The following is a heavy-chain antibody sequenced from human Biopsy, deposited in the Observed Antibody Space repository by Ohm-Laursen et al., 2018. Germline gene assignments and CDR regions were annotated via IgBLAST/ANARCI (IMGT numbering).Heavy chain of an antibody. CDR3: AREAIGYQLPCDD. D-gene: IGHD2-15*01. V-gene: IGHV1-69*04. Sequence: GASVKVSCKTSTGTFDSYGVTWVRQAPGKGLEWMGRIIPILRTTTYAPKFQGRVTFTADKSSSTAYLELSSLTSEDTAMFYCAREAIGYQLPCDDWGQGTLVTVSS. J-gene: IGHJ4*02. CDR2: IIPILRTT. CDR1: TGTFDSYG.